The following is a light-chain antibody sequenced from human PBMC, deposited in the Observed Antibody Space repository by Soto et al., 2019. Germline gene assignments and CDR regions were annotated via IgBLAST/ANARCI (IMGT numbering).Light chain of an antibody. CDR3: QQYDSSPLT. J-gene: IGKJ4*01. V-gene: IGKV3-20*01. Sequence: EIVLTQSPGTLSLSPGERATLSCRASQSVSSNYLAWYQQKPGQAPRLLIYGASSRATGIPYRFSGSGSGTDFTLTISRLEPEDFAVYSCQQYDSSPLTFGGGTKVEIK. CDR1: QSVSSNY. CDR2: GAS.